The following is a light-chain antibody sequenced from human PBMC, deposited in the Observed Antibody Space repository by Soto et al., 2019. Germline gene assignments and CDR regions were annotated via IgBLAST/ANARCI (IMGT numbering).Light chain of an antibody. V-gene: IGKV1-5*03. J-gene: IGKJ5*01. CDR3: QHYNSYSEA. CDR2: KAS. Sequence: EIQVTQSPATLSGSVGDRVTITCRASQTISSWLAWYQQKPGKAPKLLIYKASTLKSGVPSRFSGSGSGTEFTLTISSLQPDDFATYYCQHYNSYSEAFGQGTRLEI. CDR1: QTISSW.